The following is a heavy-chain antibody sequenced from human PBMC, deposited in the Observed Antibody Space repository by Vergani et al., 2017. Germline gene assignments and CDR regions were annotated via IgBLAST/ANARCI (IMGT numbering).Heavy chain of an antibody. CDR3: AGDTHSWQRADR. CDR1: GVSVTDYN. V-gene: IGHV4-59*02. Sequence: QAQLQESGPGLVKPSETLSLTCHVFGVSVTDYNCNWIRQAPGKGLEWIGSLSTTGGATHAGHNPSLKSRVSLSVDTSKSQFSLRLTSVTAADSAIYYCAGDTHSWQRADRWGQGLLVSVSS. CDR2: LSTTGGA. J-gene: IGHJ5*02. D-gene: IGHD6-13*01.